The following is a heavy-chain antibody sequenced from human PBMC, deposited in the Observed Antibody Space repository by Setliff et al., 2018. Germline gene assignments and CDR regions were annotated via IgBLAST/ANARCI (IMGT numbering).Heavy chain of an antibody. V-gene: IGHV3-49*04. J-gene: IGHJ4*02. CDR1: GFTFGDYP. CDR3: TNQPTPDYDILTGYYVSLGSYYFDY. D-gene: IGHD3-9*01. CDR2: IRGKVYGGTT. Sequence: GGSLRLSGTASGFTFGDYPMSWVRQAPGKGLEWVGFIRGKVYGGTTEYAASVKGRFTISRDDSKSIAYLQMNSLKTEDTAVYYCTNQPTPDYDILTGYYVSLGSYYFDYWGQGTLVTVSS.